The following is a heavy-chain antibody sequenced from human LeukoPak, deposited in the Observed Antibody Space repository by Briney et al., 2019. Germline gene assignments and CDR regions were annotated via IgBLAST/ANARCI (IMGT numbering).Heavy chain of an antibody. CDR1: GFTLSSYW. CDR3: TRVQAGRAGLMDV. J-gene: IGHJ6*02. CDR2: IDPDGSTT. V-gene: IGHV3-74*01. Sequence: GGSMRLSCAASGFTLSSYWMHWVRQAPGEGLVWVSRIDPDGSTTNYADSVKGRFTTSRDNAKNTLYLQMNSLRAEDTALYYCTRVQAGRAGLMDVWGRGTTVTVSS. D-gene: IGHD6-13*01.